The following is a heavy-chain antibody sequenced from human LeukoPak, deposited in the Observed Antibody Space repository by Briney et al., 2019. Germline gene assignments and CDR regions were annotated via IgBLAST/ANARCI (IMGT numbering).Heavy chain of an antibody. CDR3: ARGAVSSSSALYYYYYYMDV. V-gene: IGHV3-33*01. D-gene: IGHD6-6*01. J-gene: IGHJ6*03. CDR2: ILFDGTEI. Sequence: GGSLRLSCAASGFTFSSYAMHRVRQAPGKGLEWVAFILFDGTEIHYADSVKGRFTISRDNSKNTLDLQMNSLRAEDTAVYYCARGAVSSSSALYYYYYYMDVWGKGTTVTVSS. CDR1: GFTFSSYA.